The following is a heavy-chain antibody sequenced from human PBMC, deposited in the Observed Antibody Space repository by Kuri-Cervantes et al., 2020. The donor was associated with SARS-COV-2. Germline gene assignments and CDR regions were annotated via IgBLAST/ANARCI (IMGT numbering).Heavy chain of an antibody. V-gene: IGHV3-30-3*01. CDR2: ISYDGSNK. D-gene: IGHD2-21*01. J-gene: IGHJ6*03. CDR1: GFTLSSYA. Sequence: GGSLRLSCAASGFTLSSYAMHWVRQAPGKGLEWVAVISYDGSNKYYADSVKGRFTISRDNAKNSLFLQVNSLRVEDTAVYYCARVAGEGPIYYYYMDVWGKGTTVTVSS. CDR3: ARVAGEGPIYYYYMDV.